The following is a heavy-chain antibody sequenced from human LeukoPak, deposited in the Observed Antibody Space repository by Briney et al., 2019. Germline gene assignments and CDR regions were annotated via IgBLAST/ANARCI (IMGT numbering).Heavy chain of an antibody. J-gene: IGHJ4*02. CDR1: GYSFTSYW. V-gene: IGHV5-51*01. CDR3: SRPSGWAVGGTMDY. D-gene: IGHD1-26*01. Sequence: GESLKIPCKGSGYSFTSYWIGWVRQMPGKGLEWMGIIYPGDSGTRYSPSVQGQVTISADKSISTAYLQWSSLKASDTAMYYCSRPSGWAVGGTMDYWGQGTLVTVSS. CDR2: IYPGDSGT.